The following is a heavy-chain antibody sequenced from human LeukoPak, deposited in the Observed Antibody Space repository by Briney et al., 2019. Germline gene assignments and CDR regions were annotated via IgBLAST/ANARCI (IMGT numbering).Heavy chain of an antibody. CDR2: TYYRSKWYN. V-gene: IGHV6-1*01. D-gene: IGHD6-13*01. CDR3: ARGSKGSSPYWYFDL. Sequence: SQTLSLACAISGDSVSSNGATWNWIRQSPSRGLEWLGRTYYRSKWYNDYAVSVKSRITINPDTSKNQFSLQLDSVSPEDTAVYYCARGSKGSSPYWYFDLWGRGTLVTVSS. CDR1: GDSVSSNGAT. J-gene: IGHJ2*01.